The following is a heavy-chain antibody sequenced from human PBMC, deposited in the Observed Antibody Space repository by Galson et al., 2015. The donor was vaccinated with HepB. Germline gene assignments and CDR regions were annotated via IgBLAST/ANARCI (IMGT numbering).Heavy chain of an antibody. Sequence: SLRLSCAASGFTFSSYDMHWVRQATGKGLEWVSAIGTAGDTYYPGSVKGRFTISRENAKNSLYLQMNSLRAGDTAVYYCARSPPREYSSSPRGYYYYYMDVWGKGTTVTVSS. V-gene: IGHV3-13*01. D-gene: IGHD6-6*01. CDR2: IGTAGDT. CDR1: GFTFSSYD. J-gene: IGHJ6*03. CDR3: ARSPPREYSSSPRGYYYYYMDV.